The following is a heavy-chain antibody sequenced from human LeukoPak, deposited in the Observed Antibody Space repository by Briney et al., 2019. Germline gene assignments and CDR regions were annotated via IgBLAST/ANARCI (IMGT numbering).Heavy chain of an antibody. V-gene: IGHV4-38-2*01. CDR1: GYSISSGYY. J-gene: IGHJ4*02. CDR3: ARNILPSPYYYDSSGSRYSFDY. CDR2: IYHSGTT. D-gene: IGHD3-22*01. Sequence: SETLSLTCAVSGYSISSGYYWGWIRQPPGEGLERVGSIYHSGTTYYNPPLKSRVTISVDTSKNQLSLKLSSVTAADTAVYYCARNILPSPYYYDSSGSRYSFDYWGQGTLVTVSS.